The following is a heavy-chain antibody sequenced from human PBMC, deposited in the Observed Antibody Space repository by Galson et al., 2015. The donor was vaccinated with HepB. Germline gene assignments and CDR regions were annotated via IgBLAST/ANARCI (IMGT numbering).Heavy chain of an antibody. CDR3: ARGPEASGRYYSGDH. V-gene: IGHV3-74*01. D-gene: IGHD3-10*01. Sequence: SLRLSCAASGFTFSRHWMHWVRQAPGKGLVWVSRINAGGSSASYADSAKGRFTISRDNAKNTLYLQMNSLRPEDTAVYYCARGPEASGRYYSGDHWGQGTLVTVSS. CDR1: GFTFSRHW. CDR2: INAGGSSA. J-gene: IGHJ4*02.